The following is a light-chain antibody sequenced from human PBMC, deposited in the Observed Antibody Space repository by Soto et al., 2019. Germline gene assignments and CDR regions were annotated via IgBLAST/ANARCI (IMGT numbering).Light chain of an antibody. V-gene: IGLV1-40*01. Sequence: QSMRAQPRSVSGAPGQKVTISCTGSSSNIGAGYDLHWYQQLPGTAPKLLLYGNSNRPSGVPDRFSGSKSGTSASLAITGLQAEDEADYYCQSYDSSLSAYVFGTGTKVTVL. J-gene: IGLJ1*01. CDR1: SSNIGAGYD. CDR3: QSYDSSLSAYV. CDR2: GNS.